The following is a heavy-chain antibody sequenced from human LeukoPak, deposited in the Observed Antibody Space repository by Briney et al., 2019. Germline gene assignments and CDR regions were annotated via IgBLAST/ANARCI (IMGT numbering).Heavy chain of an antibody. D-gene: IGHD3-9*01. CDR3: ARELRYFDWLSTRGVDV. Sequence: SETLSLTCAVYGGSFSGYYWSRIRQPPGKGLEWIGEINHSGSTNYNPSLKSRVTISVDTSKNQFSLKLSSVTAADTAVYYCARELRYFDWLSTRGVDVWGQGTTVTVSS. V-gene: IGHV4-34*01. CDR2: INHSGST. J-gene: IGHJ6*02. CDR1: GGSFSGYY.